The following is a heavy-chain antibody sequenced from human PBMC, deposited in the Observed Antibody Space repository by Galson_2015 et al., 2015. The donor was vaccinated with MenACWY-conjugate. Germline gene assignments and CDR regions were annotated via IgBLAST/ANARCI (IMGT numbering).Heavy chain of an antibody. CDR1: GYTFTSYG. V-gene: IGHV1-18*01. J-gene: IGHJ6*02. CDR3: ARGGGMTTVTTYYYYYGMDV. CDR2: ISAYNGNT. D-gene: IGHD4-17*01. Sequence: SVKVSCKASGYTFTSYGISWVRQAPGQGLEWMGWISAYNGNTNYAQKLQGRVTMTTDTSTSTAYMELRSLRSGDTAVYYCARGGGMTTVTTYYYYYGMDVWGQGTTVTVSS.